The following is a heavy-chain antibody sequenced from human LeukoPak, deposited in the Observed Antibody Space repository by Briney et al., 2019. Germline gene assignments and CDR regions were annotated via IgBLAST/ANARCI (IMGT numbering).Heavy chain of an antibody. CDR1: GYTFTGYY. CDR2: INPNSGGT. J-gene: IGHJ4*02. D-gene: IGHD6-19*01. V-gene: IGHV1-2*02. Sequence: ASVKVSCKASGYTFTGYYVHWVRQAPGQGLEWMGWINPNSGGTNYAQKFQGRVTMTRDTSISTAYMELSSLRSEDTAVYYCARGYFEDGSGYLDYWGQGTLVTVSS. CDR3: ARGYFEDGSGYLDY.